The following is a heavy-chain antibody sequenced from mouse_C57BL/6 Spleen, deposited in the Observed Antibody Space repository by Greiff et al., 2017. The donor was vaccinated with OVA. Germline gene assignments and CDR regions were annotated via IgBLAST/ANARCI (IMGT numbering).Heavy chain of an antibody. Sequence: QVQLQQPGAELVKPGASVKMSCKASGYTFTSYWITWVKQRPGQGLEWIGDIYPGSGSTNYNEKFKSKATLTVDTSSSTAYMQLSSLTSEDSAVYYCARSCYDLHYYAMDYWGQGTSVTVSS. CDR2: IYPGSGST. CDR1: GYTFTSYW. J-gene: IGHJ4*01. CDR3: ARSCYDLHYYAMDY. D-gene: IGHD2-3*01. V-gene: IGHV1-55*01.